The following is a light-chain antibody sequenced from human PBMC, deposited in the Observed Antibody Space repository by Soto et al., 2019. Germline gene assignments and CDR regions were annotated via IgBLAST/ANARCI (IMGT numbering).Light chain of an antibody. J-gene: IGLJ1*01. Sequence: QSALTQPASVSGSPGQSLTISCTGTSSDVGNGYDSVSWYQQHPGKAPKLIIYEVTNRPSGVSNRFSGSKSGNTASLTISGLLPEDEADFYYCSYTTGFAPYVFGTGTKLTVL. V-gene: IGLV2-14*01. CDR2: EVT. CDR1: SSDVGNGYDS. CDR3: CSYTTGFAPYV.